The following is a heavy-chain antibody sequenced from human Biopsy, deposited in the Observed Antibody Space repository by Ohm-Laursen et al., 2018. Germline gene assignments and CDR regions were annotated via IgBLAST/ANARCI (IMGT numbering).Heavy chain of an antibody. CDR2: IYYRGNT. Sequence: PSETLSLTCTVSGGSITSYFWNWIRQAPGKGLEWIGNIYYRGNTNYSPSLKSRATISLDSSKNQFSLNLNSVTATDTAVYYCARRLPLRGFAFDVWGQGTVVTVS. CDR1: GGSITSYF. D-gene: IGHD3-10*01. CDR3: ARRLPLRGFAFDV. J-gene: IGHJ3*01. V-gene: IGHV4-59*08.